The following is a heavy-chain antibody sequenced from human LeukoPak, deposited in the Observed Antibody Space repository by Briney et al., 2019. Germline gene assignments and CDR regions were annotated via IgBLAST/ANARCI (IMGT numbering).Heavy chain of an antibody. J-gene: IGHJ4*02. CDR1: GFTFSSYE. D-gene: IGHD3-16*02. Sequence: GGSLRLSCAASGFTFSSYEMNWVRQAPGKGLEWVSYISSSGSTIYYADSVKGRFTISRDNAKNSLYLQMNSLRAEDTAVYYCAREGRRYYDYVWGSYRSPPIDYWGQGTLVTVSS. CDR3: AREGRRYYDYVWGSYRSPPIDY. CDR2: ISSSGSTI. V-gene: IGHV3-48*03.